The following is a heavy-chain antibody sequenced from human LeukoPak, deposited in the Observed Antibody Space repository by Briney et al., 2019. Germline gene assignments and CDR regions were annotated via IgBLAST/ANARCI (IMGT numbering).Heavy chain of an antibody. Sequence: GGSLRLSCATSGFTFSSYRMSWVRQAPGKGLEWVANIKQDGSEKYYVDSVKGRFTISRDNAKNSLYLQMNSLRAEDTAVYYCARHLYYYGSGSYYYYYGMDVWGQGTTVTVSS. V-gene: IGHV3-7*03. J-gene: IGHJ6*02. CDR1: GFTFSSYR. CDR2: IKQDGSEK. D-gene: IGHD3-10*01. CDR3: ARHLYYYGSGSYYYYYGMDV.